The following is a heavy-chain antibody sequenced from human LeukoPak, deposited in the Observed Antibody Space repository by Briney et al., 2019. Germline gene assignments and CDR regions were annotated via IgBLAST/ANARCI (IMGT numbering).Heavy chain of an antibody. CDR3: ARCSYSGGSCPDY. Sequence: GGSLRLSCAASGFTFSSHWMHWVRQAPGEGLVWLSRINTDGSSPGYADSVKGRFTISRDNAKNTLYLQVNSLRAEDTAVYYCARCSYSGGSCPDYWGQGTLVTVSS. D-gene: IGHD2-15*01. CDR1: GFTFSSHW. CDR2: INTDGSSP. J-gene: IGHJ4*02. V-gene: IGHV3-74*01.